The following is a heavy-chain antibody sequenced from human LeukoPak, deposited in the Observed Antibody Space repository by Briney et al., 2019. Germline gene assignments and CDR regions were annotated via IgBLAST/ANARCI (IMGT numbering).Heavy chain of an antibody. V-gene: IGHV3-23*01. D-gene: IGHD2-15*01. CDR2: VCAGGGST. Sequence: PGGSLRLSCAASGFTFYSFAMTWVRQAPGKGLEWVSSVCAGGGSTFYADSVKGRFTISRDNAKNSLYLQMNSLRAEDTAVYYCARDRRYCSGGSCYLDYWGQGTLVTVSS. CDR3: ARDRRYCSGGSCYLDY. CDR1: GFTFYSFA. J-gene: IGHJ4*02.